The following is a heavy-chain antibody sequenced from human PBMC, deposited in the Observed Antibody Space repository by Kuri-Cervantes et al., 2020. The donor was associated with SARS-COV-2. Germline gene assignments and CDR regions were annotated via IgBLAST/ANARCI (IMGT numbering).Heavy chain of an antibody. D-gene: IGHD3-16*01. Sequence: GGALRLSCAASGSAFSDYSMLWFRQAPGKGLEWVSSISGHSRYIYYRDSVKGRFTISRDNARKSLFLQMNSLRVEDTGIYYCARGAANYYMDVWGTGTTVTVSS. CDR1: GSAFSDYS. CDR2: ISGHSRYI. V-gene: IGHV3-21*01. J-gene: IGHJ6*03. CDR3: ARGAANYYMDV.